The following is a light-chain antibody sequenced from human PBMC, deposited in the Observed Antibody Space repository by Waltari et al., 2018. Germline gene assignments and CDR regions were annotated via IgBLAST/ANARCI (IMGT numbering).Light chain of an antibody. CDR2: EVS. J-gene: IGLJ2*01. Sequence: LTQPASVSGSPGQSITISCTGTSSDVGSYNLVSWYQQHPGKAPKLMIYEVSKRPSGVSNRFSGSKSGNTASLTISGLQAEDEADYYCCSYAGSSTVFGGGTKLTVL. CDR1: SSDVGSYNL. CDR3: CSYAGSSTV. V-gene: IGLV2-23*02.